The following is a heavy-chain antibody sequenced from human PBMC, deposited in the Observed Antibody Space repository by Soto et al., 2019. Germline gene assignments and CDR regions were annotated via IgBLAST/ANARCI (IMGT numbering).Heavy chain of an antibody. CDR2: ISYDGSNK. CDR3: AKDGSPPYYDFWSGYYTRGFGSYYYYGMDV. CDR1: GFTFSSYG. D-gene: IGHD3-3*01. Sequence: QPGGSLRLSCTASGFTFSSYGMHWVRQAPGKGLEWVAVISYDGSNKYYADSVKGRFTISRDNSKNTLYLQMNSLRAEDTAVYYCAKDGSPPYYDFWSGYYTRGFGSYYYYGMDVWGQGTTVTVSS. V-gene: IGHV3-30*18. J-gene: IGHJ6*02.